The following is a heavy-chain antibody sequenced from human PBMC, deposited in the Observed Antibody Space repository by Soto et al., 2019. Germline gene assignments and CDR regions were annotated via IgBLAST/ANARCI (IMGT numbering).Heavy chain of an antibody. Sequence: GGSLRLSCAASGFTFSSYWMSWVRQAPGKGLEWVANIKQDGSEKYYVDSVKGRFTISRDNAKNSLYLQMNSLGAEDTAVYYCARDRIVVVPAAKRALLDYYYYMDVWGKGTTVTVSS. V-gene: IGHV3-7*01. J-gene: IGHJ6*03. CDR3: ARDRIVVVPAAKRALLDYYYYMDV. CDR2: IKQDGSEK. D-gene: IGHD2-2*01. CDR1: GFTFSSYW.